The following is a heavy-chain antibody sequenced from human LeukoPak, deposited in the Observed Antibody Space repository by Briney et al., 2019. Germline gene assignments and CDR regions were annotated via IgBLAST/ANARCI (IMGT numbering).Heavy chain of an antibody. CDR2: INPSGGST. Sequence: GASVKVSCKASGYTFTTYYMHWVRQAPGQGLEWMGIINPSGGSTSYAQKFQGRVTVTRDTSTSTVYMELSSLRSEDTAVYYCARDRARVDYVRIGEAGDRFDYWGQGTLVTVSS. J-gene: IGHJ4*02. D-gene: IGHD4-17*01. CDR1: GYTFTTYY. CDR3: ARDRARVDYVRIGEAGDRFDY. V-gene: IGHV1-46*01.